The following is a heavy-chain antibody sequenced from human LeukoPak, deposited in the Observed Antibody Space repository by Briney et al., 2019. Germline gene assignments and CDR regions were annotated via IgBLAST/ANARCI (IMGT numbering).Heavy chain of an antibody. CDR3: ARDPAEADC. CDR1: GFTFSSYS. V-gene: IGHV3-21*06. CDR2: IDGGYNT. Sequence: GGSLRLSCAASGFTFSSYSMNWVRQAPGKGLEWVSSIDGGYNTFYADSVKGRFAISRDNAKNSLYLQMNGLRAEDTAVYYCARDPAEADCWGQGTLVTVSS. J-gene: IGHJ4*02.